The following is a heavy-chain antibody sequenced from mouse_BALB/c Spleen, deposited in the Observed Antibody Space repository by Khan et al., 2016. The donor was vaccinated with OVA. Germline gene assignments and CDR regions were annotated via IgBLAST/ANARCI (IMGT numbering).Heavy chain of an antibody. Sequence: QIQLVQSGPELKKPGETVKISCKASGYTLTDYGMNWVKQAPGKGLKWMGWIHTYTGEATYADDFKGRFAFSLETSASTAYLQINNLKTEDTATYFCSRSNGNYWFAYWGQGTLVTVSA. CDR1: GYTLTDYG. CDR2: IHTYTGEA. CDR3: SRSNGNYWFAY. J-gene: IGHJ3*01. V-gene: IGHV9-3-1*01. D-gene: IGHD2-1*01.